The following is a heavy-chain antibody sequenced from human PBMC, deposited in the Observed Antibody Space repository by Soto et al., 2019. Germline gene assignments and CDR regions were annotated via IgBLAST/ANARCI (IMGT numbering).Heavy chain of an antibody. Sequence: QVQLVQSGAEVKKPGASVKVSCKASGYTFTSYDINWVRQATGQGLEWMGWMNPNSGNTGYAQKFQGRVTMTSNTSLSTAYMELSSLRSDDKAVYYCARTLRGYSYGFWVYGYWGQGTMVTVSS. D-gene: IGHD5-18*01. CDR1: GYTFTSYD. V-gene: IGHV1-8*01. CDR3: ARTLRGYSYGFWVYGY. J-gene: IGHJ4*02. CDR2: MNPNSGNT.